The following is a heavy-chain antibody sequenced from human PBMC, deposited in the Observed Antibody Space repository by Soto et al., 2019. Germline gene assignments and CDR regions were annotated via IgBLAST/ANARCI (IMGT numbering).Heavy chain of an antibody. D-gene: IGHD2-15*01. CDR1: GFTFNNYG. CDR2: ISYDGSNK. V-gene: IGHV3-30*03. J-gene: IGHJ4*02. CDR3: FGSQYFGDY. Sequence: QVQLVESGGGVVQPGRSLRLSCGASGFTFNNYGMQWVRQAPGKGLEWVALISYDGSNKYYADSVKGLFTISRDNSKNTQYLQMNSVSTEDTAVYYCFGSQYFGDYWGQGTLVSVPS.